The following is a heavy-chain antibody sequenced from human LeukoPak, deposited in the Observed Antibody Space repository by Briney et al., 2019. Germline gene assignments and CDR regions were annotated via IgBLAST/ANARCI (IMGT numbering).Heavy chain of an antibody. Sequence: PGGSLRLSCAASGFTFSSYAMSWVRQAPGKGLEWVSVIYSGGSTYYADSVKGRFTISRDNSKNTLYLQMNSLRAEDTAVYYCARSLRRGDAYDYWGQGTLVTVSS. D-gene: IGHD2-21*02. V-gene: IGHV3-53*01. CDR2: IYSGGST. CDR3: ARSLRRGDAYDY. CDR1: GFTFSSYA. J-gene: IGHJ4*02.